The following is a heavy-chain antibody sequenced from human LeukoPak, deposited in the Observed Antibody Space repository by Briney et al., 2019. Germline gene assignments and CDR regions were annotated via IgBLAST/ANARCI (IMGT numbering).Heavy chain of an antibody. V-gene: IGHV1-2*02. Sequence: XVXQAPGQXLEWVVWINPNNGGTNYAQTFQGRVTMTRDTSISTAYMELSRLRSDDTAVYYCARGVNGLLSWFDPWGQGTLVTVSS. CDR2: INPNNGGT. D-gene: IGHD1-26*01. J-gene: IGHJ5*02. CDR3: ARGVNGLLSWFDP.